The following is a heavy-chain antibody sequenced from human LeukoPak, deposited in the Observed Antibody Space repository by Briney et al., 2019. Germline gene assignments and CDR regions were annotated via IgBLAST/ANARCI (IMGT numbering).Heavy chain of an antibody. CDR2: IKSKTDGGTT. V-gene: IGHV3-15*01. D-gene: IGHD3-9*01. CDR1: GFTFSNAW. Sequence: GGSLRLSCAASGFTFSNAWMSWVRPAPVKGLEWVGRIKSKTDGGTTDYAAPVKGRFTISRDDSKNTLYLQMNSLKTEDTAVYYCTTGPLDILTGYYDYGMDVWGQGTTVTVSS. J-gene: IGHJ6*02. CDR3: TTGPLDILTGYYDYGMDV.